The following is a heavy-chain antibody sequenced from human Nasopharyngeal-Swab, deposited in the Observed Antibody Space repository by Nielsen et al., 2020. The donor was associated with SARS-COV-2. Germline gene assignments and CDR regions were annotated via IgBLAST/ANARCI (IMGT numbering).Heavy chain of an antibody. CDR2: INPSGGST. CDR3: ARDEVGTGYWTGYGMDV. J-gene: IGHJ6*02. D-gene: IGHD3/OR15-3a*01. CDR1: GGTFSSYA. Sequence: ASVKVSCKASGGTFSSYAISWVRQAPGQGLEWMGIINPSGGSTSYAQKFQGRVTMTRDTSTSTVYMELSGLRSEDTAVYCCARDEVGTGYWTGYGMDVWGQGTTVTVS. V-gene: IGHV1-46*01.